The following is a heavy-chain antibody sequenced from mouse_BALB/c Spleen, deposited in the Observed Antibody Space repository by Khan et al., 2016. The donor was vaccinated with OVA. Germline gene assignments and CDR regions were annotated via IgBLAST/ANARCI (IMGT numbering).Heavy chain of an antibody. Sequence: VQLKESGPGLVKPSQSLSLTCTVTGYSITSDYAWNWIRQFPGNKLEWMGYISSSGSTNYNPALKSRISITRVKSKNQFFLQLNSVTTEDTATYYCAKDVSRYNYAMNYWGQGTSVTVSS. CDR3: AKDVSRYNYAMNY. J-gene: IGHJ4*01. V-gene: IGHV3-2*02. D-gene: IGHD1-3*01. CDR1: GYSITSDYA. CDR2: ISSSGST.